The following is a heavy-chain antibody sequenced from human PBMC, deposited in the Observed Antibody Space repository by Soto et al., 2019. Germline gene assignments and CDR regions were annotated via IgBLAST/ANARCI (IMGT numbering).Heavy chain of an antibody. Sequence: QVQLVQSGAEVQKPGSSVKVSCKASGGTFSSYAISWVRQAPGQGLEWRGGIIPIFGTANYAQKFQGRVTITADESTSTAYMELSSLRSEDTAVYYCARDYYDSSGYYSYYFDYWGQGTLVTVSS. V-gene: IGHV1-69*01. CDR3: ARDYYDSSGYYSYYFDY. CDR1: GGTFSSYA. CDR2: IIPIFGTA. J-gene: IGHJ4*02. D-gene: IGHD3-22*01.